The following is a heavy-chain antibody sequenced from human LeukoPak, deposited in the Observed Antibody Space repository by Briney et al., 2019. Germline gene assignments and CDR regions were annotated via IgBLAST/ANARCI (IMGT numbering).Heavy chain of an antibody. CDR1: GGSISSGNYY. J-gene: IGHJ4*02. D-gene: IGHD1-1*01. CDR3: ARAPGSAYNAYYFDY. CDR2: IYYSGST. Sequence: PSETLSLTCTVSGGSISSGNYYWSWIRQHPGKGLEWIGYIYYSGSTYYNPSLKSRVTISVDTSKNQISLKLSSVTAADTAVYYCARAPGSAYNAYYFDYWGQGTLVTVSS. V-gene: IGHV4-31*03.